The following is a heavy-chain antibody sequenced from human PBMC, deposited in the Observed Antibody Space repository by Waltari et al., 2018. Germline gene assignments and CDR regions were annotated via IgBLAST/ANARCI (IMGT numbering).Heavy chain of an antibody. CDR3: AREGARGATDY. CDR2: IYTSGST. CDR1: GDSISSGSYY. V-gene: IGHV4-61*02. D-gene: IGHD3-10*01. Sequence: QVQLQESGPGLVKPSQTLSLTCTVSGDSISSGSYYWSWIRQPAGKGLEWIGRIYTSGSTNYNPSLKSRVTISVDTSKNQFSLKLSSVTAADTAVYYCAREGARGATDYWGQGTLVTVSS. J-gene: IGHJ4*02.